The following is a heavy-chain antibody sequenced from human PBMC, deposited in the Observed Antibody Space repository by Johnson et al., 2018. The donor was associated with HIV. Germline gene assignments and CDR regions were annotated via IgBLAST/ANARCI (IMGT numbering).Heavy chain of an antibody. CDR1: GFTFSSYG. J-gene: IGHJ3*02. D-gene: IGHD3-22*01. CDR2: IWYDGSNK. CDR3: AKAPLSGYEDAFDI. V-gene: IGHV3-33*06. Sequence: QVQLVESGGGVVQPGRSLRLSCAASGFTFSSYGMHWVRQAPGKGLEWVAVIWYDGSNKYYADSVKGRFTISRDNSKNTLYLQMNSLRAEDTAVYYCAKAPLSGYEDAFDIWGQGTMVTASS.